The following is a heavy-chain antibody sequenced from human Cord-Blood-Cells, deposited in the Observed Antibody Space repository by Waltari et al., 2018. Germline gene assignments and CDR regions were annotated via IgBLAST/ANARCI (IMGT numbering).Heavy chain of an antibody. CDR1: GFTFSSYA. Sequence: QVQLVESGGGVVQPGRSLRLSCAASGFTFSSYAMHWVRQAPGKGLEWVAVISYDGRNKYYADSVKGRFTISRDNSKNTLYLQMNSLRAEDTAVYYCARVGPGIAVAGRLDYWGQGTLVTVSS. CDR3: ARVGPGIAVAGRLDY. CDR2: ISYDGRNK. J-gene: IGHJ4*02. V-gene: IGHV3-30*04. D-gene: IGHD6-19*01.